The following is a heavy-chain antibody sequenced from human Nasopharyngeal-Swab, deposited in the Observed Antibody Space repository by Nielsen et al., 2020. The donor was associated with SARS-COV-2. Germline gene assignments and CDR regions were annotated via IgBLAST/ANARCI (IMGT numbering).Heavy chain of an antibody. J-gene: IGHJ3*02. Sequence: GGSLRLSCGASGFSFRTTPMHWVRQAPGRGLEWVAVIASDGSLYAQYSDPVKGRFTISRDDSKNTLDLQMNSLREEDTAVYYCAREGFTSGHAGTFDIRGQGTMVTVSS. D-gene: IGHD6-19*01. V-gene: IGHV3-30-3*01. CDR3: AREGFTSGHAGTFDI. CDR1: GFSFRTTP. CDR2: IASDGSLYA.